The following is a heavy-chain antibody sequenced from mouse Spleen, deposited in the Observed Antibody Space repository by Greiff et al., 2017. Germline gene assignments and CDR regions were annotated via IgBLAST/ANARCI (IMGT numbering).Heavy chain of an antibody. D-gene: IGHD4-1*01. J-gene: IGHJ2*01. Sequence: QVQLKQSGAELARPGASVKMSCKASGYTFTSYTMHWVKQRPGQGLEWIGYINPSSGYTKYNQKFKDKATLTADKSSSTAYMQLSSLTSEDSAVCYCARVTGTGLYYFDYWGQGTTLTVSS. V-gene: IGHV1-4*01. CDR2: INPSSGYT. CDR3: ARVTGTGLYYFDY. CDR1: GYTFTSYT.